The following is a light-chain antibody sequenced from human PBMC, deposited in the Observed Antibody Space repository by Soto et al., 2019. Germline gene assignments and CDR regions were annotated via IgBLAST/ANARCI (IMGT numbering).Light chain of an antibody. CDR3: QQYDSFSVT. CDR1: QSISSW. V-gene: IGKV1-5*03. Sequence: DIQMTQSPSTLSASVGDRFTITCRASQSISSWLAWYQQKPGKAPNLLIYKASSLEGGVPSRFSGSGSGTEFTLTISSLQPDDFATYYCQQYDSFSVTFGQGTRLEIK. J-gene: IGKJ5*01. CDR2: KAS.